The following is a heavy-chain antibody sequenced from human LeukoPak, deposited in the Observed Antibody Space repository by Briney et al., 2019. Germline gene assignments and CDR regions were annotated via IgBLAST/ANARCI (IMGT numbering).Heavy chain of an antibody. Sequence: GGSLRLSCAASGFTFSNFAMHWVRQAPGKGLEWVAVIWYDGSNKYYADSVKGRFTISRDNSKNTLYLQMNSLRAEDTAVYYCARDGRKKRWLQFRPAGSIDYWGQGTLVTVSS. CDR3: ARDGRKKRWLQFRPAGSIDY. J-gene: IGHJ4*02. V-gene: IGHV3-33*08. CDR2: IWYDGSNK. D-gene: IGHD5-24*01. CDR1: GFTFSNFA.